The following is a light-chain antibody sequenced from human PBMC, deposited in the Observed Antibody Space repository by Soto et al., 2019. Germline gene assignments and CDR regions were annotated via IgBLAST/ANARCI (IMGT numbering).Light chain of an antibody. CDR3: QQYGSSPDT. V-gene: IGKV3-20*01. CDR2: GVS. J-gene: IGKJ2*01. Sequence: EIVLTQSPGTLSLSPGERATLSCRASQSVSSSYLAWYQQKPGQAPRLLIYGVSSRATGIPDRFSGSGSGTDFTLTIIRLEPEDFAVYYCQQYGSSPDTFGQGTKLEIK. CDR1: QSVSSSY.